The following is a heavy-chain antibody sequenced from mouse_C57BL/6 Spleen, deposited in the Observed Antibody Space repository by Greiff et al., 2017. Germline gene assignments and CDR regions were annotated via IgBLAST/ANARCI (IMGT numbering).Heavy chain of an antibody. CDR2: ISSGSSTI. D-gene: IGHD2-4*01. CDR1: GFTFSDYG. CDR3: ARKRGLRGAMDY. Sequence: DVMLVESGGGLVKPGGSLKLSCAASGFTFSDYGMHWVRQAPEKGLEWVAYISSGSSTIYYADTVKGRFTISRDNAKNTLFLQMTSLRSEDTAMYYCARKRGLRGAMDYWGQGTSVTVSS. V-gene: IGHV5-17*01. J-gene: IGHJ4*01.